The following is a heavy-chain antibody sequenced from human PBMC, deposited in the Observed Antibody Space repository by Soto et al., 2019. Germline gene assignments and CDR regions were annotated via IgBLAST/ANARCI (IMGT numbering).Heavy chain of an antibody. J-gene: IGHJ4*02. CDR3: ARIGNPDASLYFDY. CDR1: GGSISVGDYY. Sequence: QVQLQESGPGLVKPSQTLSLTCTVSGGSISVGDYYWNWIRQLPGKGPEWIGYTYHTGSTYYNPSLESRVTISLDPSKNQFSLRLSSVTAADTAVYYCARIGNPDASLYFDYWGQGTLVTVSS. D-gene: IGHD2-2*01. V-gene: IGHV4-31*03. CDR2: TYHTGST.